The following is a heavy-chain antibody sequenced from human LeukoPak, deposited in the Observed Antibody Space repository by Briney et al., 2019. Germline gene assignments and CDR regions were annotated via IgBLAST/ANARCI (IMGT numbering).Heavy chain of an antibody. CDR1: GYTFTSYD. V-gene: IGHV1-8*01. CDR2: MNPNSGNT. D-gene: IGHD3-10*01. CDR3: ARVDYYGSGSYLREYYYYGMDV. J-gene: IGHJ6*02. Sequence: GASVKVSCKASGYTFTSYDINWVRQATGQGLEWMGWMNPNSGNTGCAQKFQGRVTMTRNTSISTAYMELSSLRSEDTAVYYCARVDYYGSGSYLREYYYYGMDVWGQGTTVTVSS.